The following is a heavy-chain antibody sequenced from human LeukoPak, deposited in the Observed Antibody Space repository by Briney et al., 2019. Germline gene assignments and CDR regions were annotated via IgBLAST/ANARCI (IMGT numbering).Heavy chain of an antibody. J-gene: IGHJ4*02. CDR2: ISSSGSTI. V-gene: IGHV3-11*04. CDR1: GFTFSDYY. D-gene: IGHD3-9*01. Sequence: GSLRLSCAASGFTFSDYYMSWIRQAPGKGLEWVSYISSSGSTIYYADSVKGRFTISRDNAKNSLYLQMNSPRAEDTAVYYCARDGSGEGYFDWLLSLDYWGQGTLVTVSS. CDR3: ARDGSGEGYFDWLLSLDY.